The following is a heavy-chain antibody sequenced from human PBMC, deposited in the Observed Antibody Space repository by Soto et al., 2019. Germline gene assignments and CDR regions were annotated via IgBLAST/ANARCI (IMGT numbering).Heavy chain of an antibody. CDR1: GFTFSSYG. D-gene: IGHD2-15*01. CDR3: AREDCSGGSCYGDGAFDI. CDR2: IWYDGSNK. J-gene: IGHJ3*02. V-gene: IGHV3-33*01. Sequence: QVQLVESGGGVVQPRRSLRLSCAASGFTFSSYGMHWVRQAPGKGLEWVAVIWYDGSNKYYADSVKGRFTISRDNSKNTLYLQMNSLRAEDTAVYYCAREDCSGGSCYGDGAFDIWGQGTMVTVSS.